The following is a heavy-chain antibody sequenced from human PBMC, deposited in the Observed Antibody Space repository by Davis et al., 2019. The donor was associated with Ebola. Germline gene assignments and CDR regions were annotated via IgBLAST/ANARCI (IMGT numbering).Heavy chain of an antibody. D-gene: IGHD2-15*01. CDR3: ARDPSNIAVVVAADM. Sequence: GESLKISCAASGFTFNNYWMNWVRQAPGKGLEWVANIKKDGSEKYYVDSVKGRFTISRDNAKNSLYLQMNSLRAEDTAVYYCARDPSNIAVVVAADMWGQGTLVTVSS. CDR1: GFTFNNYW. CDR2: IKKDGSEK. J-gene: IGHJ4*02. V-gene: IGHV3-7*01.